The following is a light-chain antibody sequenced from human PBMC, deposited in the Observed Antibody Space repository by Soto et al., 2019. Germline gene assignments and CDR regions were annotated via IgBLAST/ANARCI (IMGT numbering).Light chain of an antibody. J-gene: IGKJ1*01. Sequence: EIVLTQSPGTLTLSPGERATLSCRASQSVSSSYLAWYQQKPGRAPRLLIYGASSRATGIPDRFSGSGSGTDFTLTISRLEPEDFAVYYCQQYGSSSWTFGQGTKVGI. V-gene: IGKV3-20*01. CDR2: GAS. CDR3: QQYGSSSWT. CDR1: QSVSSSY.